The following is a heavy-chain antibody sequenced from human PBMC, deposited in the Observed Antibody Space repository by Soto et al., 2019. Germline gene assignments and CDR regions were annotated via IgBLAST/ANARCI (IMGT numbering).Heavy chain of an antibody. V-gene: IGHV4-34*01. J-gene: IGHJ6*02. CDR1: GGSFSCYY. D-gene: IGHD2-8*01. Sequence: TSETLSLTCAVYGGSFSCYYWSWIRQPPGKGLEWIGEINHSGSTNYNPSLKSRVTISVDTSKNQFSLKLSSVTAADTAVYYCARGKVVGMVYYYYYGMDVWGQGTTVTVSS. CDR3: ARGKVVGMVYYYYYGMDV. CDR2: INHSGST.